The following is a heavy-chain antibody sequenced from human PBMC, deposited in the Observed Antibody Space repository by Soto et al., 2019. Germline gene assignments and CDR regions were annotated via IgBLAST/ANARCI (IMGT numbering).Heavy chain of an antibody. J-gene: IGHJ3*02. V-gene: IGHV1-69*13. Sequence: SVKVSCKASGSIFSSYASRLVRQAPGQGLEWMGGIIPIFGTANYSQKFQGRVTITSDESTSTAYMELSSLRSEDTAVYYCARDQDILTGPGAFDIWGQGTMVTVSS. D-gene: IGHD3-9*01. CDR3: ARDQDILTGPGAFDI. CDR2: IIPIFGTA. CDR1: GSIFSSYA.